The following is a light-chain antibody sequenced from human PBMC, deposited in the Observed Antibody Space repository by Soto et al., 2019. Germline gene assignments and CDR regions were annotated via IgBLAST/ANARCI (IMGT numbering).Light chain of an antibody. CDR1: QSIASNH. CDR2: DAS. Sequence: EVVLTQSPGTLSLSAGEGATLSCRASQSIASNHLAWYQQKPGQAPRLLIYDASTRAAGIPDRFSGSGSGTDFTLTISRLEPEDFGVFYCHHYGRSPIFTFGPGTKVDMK. J-gene: IGKJ3*01. CDR3: HHYGRSPIFT. V-gene: IGKV3-20*01.